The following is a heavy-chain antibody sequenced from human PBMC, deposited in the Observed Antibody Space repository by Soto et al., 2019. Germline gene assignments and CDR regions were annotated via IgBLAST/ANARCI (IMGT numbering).Heavy chain of an antibody. J-gene: IGHJ4*02. CDR2: IYWDDSK. CDR3: AHKGPEDWPLDY. Sequence: QITLKESGPTLVRPTQTLTLTCAFSGFSLSTSGVGVGWIRQPPGKALEWLAVIYWDDSKHYSPSLRSRLTITEDPPKNQVALTMTNMDPIDTGTYYCAHKGPEDWPLDYWGQGTLVTVSS. CDR1: GFSLSTSGVG. D-gene: IGHD3-9*01. V-gene: IGHV2-5*02.